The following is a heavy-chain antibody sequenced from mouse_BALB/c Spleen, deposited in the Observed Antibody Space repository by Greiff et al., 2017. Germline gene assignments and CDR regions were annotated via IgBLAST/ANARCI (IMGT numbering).Heavy chain of an antibody. V-gene: IGHV5-6-5*01. D-gene: IGHD2-2*01. J-gene: IGHJ4*01. CDR3: ARRGLPYAMDD. Sequence: EVMLVESGGGLVKPGGSLKLSCAASGFTFSSYAMSWVRQTPEKRLEWVASISSGGSTYYPDSVKGRFTISRDNARNILYLQMSSLRSEDTAMYYCARRGLPYAMDDWGQGTSVTVSS. CDR1: GFTFSSYA. CDR2: ISSGGST.